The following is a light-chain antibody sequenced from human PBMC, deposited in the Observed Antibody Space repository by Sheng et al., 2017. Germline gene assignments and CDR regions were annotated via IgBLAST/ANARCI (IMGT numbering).Light chain of an antibody. V-gene: IGKV3-20*01. J-gene: IGKJ4*01. CDR2: GAS. Sequence: EIVLTQSPGTLSLSPGERATLSCRASQSVDSSYFTWYQQSPGQAPRLLIYGASSRATGIPDRFNGSGSGTDFTLTISRLEPEDIAVYHCQQYSSSSGLTFGGGTKVEIK. CDR3: QQYSSSSGLT. CDR1: QSVDSSY.